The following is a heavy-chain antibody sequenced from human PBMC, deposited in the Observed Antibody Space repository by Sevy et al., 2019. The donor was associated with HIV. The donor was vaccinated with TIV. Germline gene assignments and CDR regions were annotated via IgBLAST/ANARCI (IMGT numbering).Heavy chain of an antibody. CDR2: IKRDGSEK. CDR3: ARDCSSASCLWGMDV. J-gene: IGHJ6*02. Sequence: GGSLRLSCAASGFTFSNYWMSWVRQAPGKGLEWVANIKRDGSEKYYVDSVKGRFTISRDNAKNSLYLQMNSLRAKDTAVYYCARDCSSASCLWGMDVWGQGTTVTVSS. D-gene: IGHD2-2*01. V-gene: IGHV3-7*03. CDR1: GFTFSNYW.